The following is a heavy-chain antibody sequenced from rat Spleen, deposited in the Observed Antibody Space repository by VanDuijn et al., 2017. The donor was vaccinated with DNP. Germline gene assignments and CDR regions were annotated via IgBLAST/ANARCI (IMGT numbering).Heavy chain of an antibody. D-gene: IGHD1-11*01. J-gene: IGHJ2*01. CDR3: AKGPNYGGWSDYFDY. V-gene: IGHV4-2*01. Sequence: EVKLVESGGGLVQPGRSLKLSCAASGFNFNDYWMGWVRQAPGKGLEWIGQINKDRSTINYIPSLKEKITISRDNAQNTLYLQMSKVGSEDTAIYYCAKGPNYGGWSDYFDYWGQGVMVTVSS. CDR1: GFNFNDYW. CDR2: INKDRSTI.